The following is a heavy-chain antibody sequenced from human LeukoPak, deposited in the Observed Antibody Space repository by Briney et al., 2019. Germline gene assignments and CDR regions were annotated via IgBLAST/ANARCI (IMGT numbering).Heavy chain of an antibody. Sequence: PGGSLRLSCAASGFTFSSYAMHWVRQAPGKGLEYVSGISSNGGNTYYANSVKRRFTISRDNSKNTLYLQMGSLRAEDMAVYYCARVGGSGTYYNDYWGQGTLVTVSS. J-gene: IGHJ4*02. V-gene: IGHV3-64*01. CDR3: ARVGGSGTYYNDY. CDR1: GFTFSSYA. D-gene: IGHD3-10*01. CDR2: ISSNGGNT.